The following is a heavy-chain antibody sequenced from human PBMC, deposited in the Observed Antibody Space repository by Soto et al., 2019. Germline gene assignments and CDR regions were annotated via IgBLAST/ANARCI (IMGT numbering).Heavy chain of an antibody. Sequence: QVQLVQSGAEVKKPGSSVKVSCKASGGTFSSYTISWVRQAPGQGLEWMGRIIPILGIANYAQKFQGRVTSTAAKSTSTAYMELSSLRSEDTAVYYCASHRYFDHHTAAWFDPWGQGTLVTVSS. CDR3: ASHRYFDHHTAAWFDP. V-gene: IGHV1-69*02. J-gene: IGHJ5*02. CDR2: IIPILGIA. CDR1: GGTFSSYT. D-gene: IGHD3-9*01.